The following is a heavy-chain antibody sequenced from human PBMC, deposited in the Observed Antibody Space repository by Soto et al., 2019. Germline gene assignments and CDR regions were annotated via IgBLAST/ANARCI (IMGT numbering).Heavy chain of an antibody. CDR3: AKSTGNNGYYSFDY. Sequence: LRLSCAASGFTFNSFAMSWVRQAPGKGLEWVSSISGSGGHTNYADSVKGRFTISRDTSKNTLYLQMNSLSAEDTAVYYCAKSTGNNGYYSFDYWGQGTLVTVSS. D-gene: IGHD3-22*01. V-gene: IGHV3-23*01. J-gene: IGHJ4*02. CDR2: ISGSGGHT. CDR1: GFTFNSFA.